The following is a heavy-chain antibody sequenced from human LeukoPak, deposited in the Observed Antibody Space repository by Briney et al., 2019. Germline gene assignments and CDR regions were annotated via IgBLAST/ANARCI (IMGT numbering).Heavy chain of an antibody. V-gene: IGHV4-4*02. Sequence: SGTLSLTCAVSGGSISSENLWSWVRQSPGKGLEWIGEIYHSGSANYNPSLKSRVTLSVDKSKNQFSLKLTSVTAADTAVYYRAREPAETDYFDSWGQGTLVTVSS. CDR3: AREPAETDYFDS. J-gene: IGHJ4*02. CDR1: GGSISSENL. CDR2: IYHSGSA.